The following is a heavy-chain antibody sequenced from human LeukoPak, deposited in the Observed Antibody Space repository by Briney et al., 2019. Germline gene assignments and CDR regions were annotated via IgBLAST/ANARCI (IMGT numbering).Heavy chain of an antibody. D-gene: IGHD6-13*01. J-gene: IGHJ4*02. V-gene: IGHV1-69*01. Sequence: ASVKVSCKASGGTFSSYAINWVRQAPGQGLEWMGGIIPIFGTANYAQKFQGRVTITADESTSTAYMELSSLRSEDTAVYYCAKPGMAAAGIFSFDYWGQGTLVTVSS. CDR2: IIPIFGTA. CDR3: AKPGMAAAGIFSFDY. CDR1: GGTFSSYA.